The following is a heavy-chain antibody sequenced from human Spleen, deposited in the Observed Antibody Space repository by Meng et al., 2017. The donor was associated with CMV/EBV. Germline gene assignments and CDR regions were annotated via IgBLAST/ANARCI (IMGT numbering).Heavy chain of an antibody. CDR3: AKDPGVEGIAVAGFFDY. D-gene: IGHD6-19*01. CDR2: ISGSGSST. J-gene: IGHJ4*02. Sequence: GGSLRLSCAASGFVFTSFAMGWVRQAPGMGLEWVSAISGSGSSTYYADSVKGRFTISRDTSKKTLYLQMDSLRAEDTALYYCAKDPGVEGIAVAGFFDYWGQGTLVTVSS. CDR1: GFVFTSFA. V-gene: IGHV3-23*01.